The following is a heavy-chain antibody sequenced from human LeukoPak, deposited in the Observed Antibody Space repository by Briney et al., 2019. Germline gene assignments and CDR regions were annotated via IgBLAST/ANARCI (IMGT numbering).Heavy chain of an antibody. V-gene: IGHV3-20*04. CDR1: GFTFDDYG. J-gene: IGHJ3*02. CDR2: INWNGGST. D-gene: IGHD3-22*01. CDR3: ARAYDYDSSGYYSWGDAFDI. Sequence: PGGSLRLSCAASGFTFDDYGMSWVRQAPGKGLEWVSGINWNGGSTGYADSVKGRFTISRDNAKNSLYLQMNSLRAEDTALYYCARAYDYDSSGYYSWGDAFDIWGQGTMVTVSS.